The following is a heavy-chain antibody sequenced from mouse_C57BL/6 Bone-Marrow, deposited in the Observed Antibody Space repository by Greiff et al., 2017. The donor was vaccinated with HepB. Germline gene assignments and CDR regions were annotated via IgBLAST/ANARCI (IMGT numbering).Heavy chain of an antibody. CDR2: INPSSGYT. CDR1: GYTFTSYT. Sequence: VKLQQSGAELARPGASVKMSCKASGYTFTSYTMHWVKQRPGQGLEWIGYINPSSGYTKYNQKFKDKATLTADKSSSTAYMQLSSLTSEDSAVYYCARDVKTWFAYGGQGTLVTVSA. V-gene: IGHV1-4*01. CDR3: ARDVKTWFAY. J-gene: IGHJ3*01.